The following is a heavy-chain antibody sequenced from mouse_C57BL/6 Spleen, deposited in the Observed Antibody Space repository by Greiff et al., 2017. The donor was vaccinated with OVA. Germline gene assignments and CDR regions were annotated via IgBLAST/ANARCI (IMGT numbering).Heavy chain of an antibody. D-gene: IGHD2-1*01. Sequence: VQVVESGAELMKPGASVKLSCKATGYTFTGYWIEWVKQRPGHGLEWIGEILPGSGSTNYNEKFKGKATFTADTSSNTAYMQLSSLTTEDSAIYYCARREGGYYGNSWYFDVWGTGTTVTVSS. J-gene: IGHJ1*03. CDR2: ILPGSGST. V-gene: IGHV1-9*01. CDR1: GYTFTGYW. CDR3: ARREGGYYGNSWYFDV.